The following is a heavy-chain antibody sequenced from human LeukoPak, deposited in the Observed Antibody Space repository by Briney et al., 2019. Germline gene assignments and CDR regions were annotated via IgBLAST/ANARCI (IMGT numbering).Heavy chain of an antibody. CDR2: INWNGGST. CDR1: GFTFDDYG. V-gene: IGHV3-20*01. CDR3: ARVYYGSGSYLFDY. J-gene: IGHJ4*02. D-gene: IGHD3-10*01. Sequence: GGSLRLSCAASGFTFDDYGMSWVRQAPGKGLEWVSGINWNGGSTGYADTVKGRFTISRDNAKNSLYLQMNSLRAEDTALYHCARVYYGSGSYLFDYWGQGTLVTVSS.